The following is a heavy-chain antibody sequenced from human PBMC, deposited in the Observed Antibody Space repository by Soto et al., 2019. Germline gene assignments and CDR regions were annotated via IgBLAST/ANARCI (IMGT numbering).Heavy chain of an antibody. D-gene: IGHD3-16*02. CDR3: ARGDPLVNWFDP. Sequence: ETLSRACSVSGGSISSSNWWSWVRQPPGKGLEWIGEIYHSGSTNYNPSLKSRVTISVDKSKNQFSLRLSSVTAADTAVYYCARGDPLVNWFDPWGQGTLVTVYS. CDR1: GGSISSSNW. CDR2: IYHSGST. V-gene: IGHV4-4*02. J-gene: IGHJ5*02.